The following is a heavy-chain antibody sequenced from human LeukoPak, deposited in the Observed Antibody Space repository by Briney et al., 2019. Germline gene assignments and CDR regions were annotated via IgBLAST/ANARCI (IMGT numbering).Heavy chain of an antibody. CDR1: GGSISSSGYY. CDR2: MYHSGNT. V-gene: IGHV4-39*01. CDR3: ARHAMVAAPIDY. J-gene: IGHJ4*02. Sequence: KSSETLSLTCTVSGGSISSSGYYWGWIRQPPGKGLEWIGSMYHSGNTYYNPSLKSRVIISVDTSKNQFSLKLSSVTAADTAVYYCARHAMVAAPIDYWGQGTLVTVSS. D-gene: IGHD2-15*01.